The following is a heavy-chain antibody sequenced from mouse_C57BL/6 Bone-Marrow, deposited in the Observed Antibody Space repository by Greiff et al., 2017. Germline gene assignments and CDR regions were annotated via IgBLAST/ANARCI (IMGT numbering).Heavy chain of an antibody. V-gene: IGHV1-81*01. CDR1: GYTFTSYG. D-gene: IGHD3-3*01. Sequence: VHLVESGAELARPGASVKLSCKASGYTFTSYGLSWVKQRTGPGLEWIGEIYPRSGNTYYNEKFKGKATLTADTSSSTAYMELHSLTSGDSAVYFCARRGHYYYAMGYWGQGTSVTVSS. CDR2: IYPRSGNT. J-gene: IGHJ4*01. CDR3: ARRGHYYYAMGY.